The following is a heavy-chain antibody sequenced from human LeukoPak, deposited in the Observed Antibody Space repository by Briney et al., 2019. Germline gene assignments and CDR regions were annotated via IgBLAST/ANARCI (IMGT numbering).Heavy chain of an antibody. Sequence: SETLSLTCTVSGGSISSSDYYWGWIRQPPGKGLEWIASIYYSGNTYYNPSLESRVTISVDTSKNQFSLRLSFLTAADTAVYYCARYPTTMVSFDYWGQGTLVTVSS. CDR2: IYYSGNT. CDR1: GGSISSSDYY. D-gene: IGHD4/OR15-4a*01. V-gene: IGHV4-39*01. J-gene: IGHJ4*02. CDR3: ARYPTTMVSFDY.